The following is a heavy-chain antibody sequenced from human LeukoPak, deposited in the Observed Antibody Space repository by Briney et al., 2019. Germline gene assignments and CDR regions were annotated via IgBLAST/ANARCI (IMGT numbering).Heavy chain of an antibody. V-gene: IGHV1-18*01. CDR1: GYNLNIYG. Sequence: ASVTVSCKASGYNLNIYGITWVRQAPGQGLEWMGWISAYNGNTDYAQKFQGRVIMTTDTSTSTVYMELRSLRSDDTAIYYCARDSGSYSTTFHYWGQGTLVTVSS. CDR2: ISAYNGNT. D-gene: IGHD1-26*01. CDR3: ARDSGSYSTTFHY. J-gene: IGHJ4*02.